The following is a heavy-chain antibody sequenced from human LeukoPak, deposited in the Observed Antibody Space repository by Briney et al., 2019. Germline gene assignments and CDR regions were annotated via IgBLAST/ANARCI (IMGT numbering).Heavy chain of an antibody. J-gene: IGHJ4*02. V-gene: IGHV1-2*06. CDR1: GYSFTGCY. CDR3: ARAPREAVAGLTFND. Sequence: ASVKVSCKASGYSFTGCYMHWVPQAPGQGLERMGRINPNGGGTNYAQKFQGRVTMTRDTSISTAYMELSRLRSDDTAVYYCARAPREAVAGLTFNDWGQGTLVAVSS. D-gene: IGHD6-19*01. CDR2: INPNGGGT.